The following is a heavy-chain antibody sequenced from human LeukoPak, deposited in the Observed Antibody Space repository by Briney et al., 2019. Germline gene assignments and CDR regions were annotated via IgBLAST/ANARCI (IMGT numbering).Heavy chain of an antibody. CDR2: ISGSGGST. CDR3: AREAPSCSGGSCYPPHYYFDY. Sequence: PPGGSLRLPCAASGFTFSDYYMSWIRQAPGKGLEWVSSISGSGGSTYYADSVKGRFTISRDNSRNMLFLQMNSLRAEDTAVYYCAREAPSCSGGSCYPPHYYFDYWGQGTLVTVSS. CDR1: GFTFSDYY. J-gene: IGHJ4*02. V-gene: IGHV3-23*01. D-gene: IGHD2-15*01.